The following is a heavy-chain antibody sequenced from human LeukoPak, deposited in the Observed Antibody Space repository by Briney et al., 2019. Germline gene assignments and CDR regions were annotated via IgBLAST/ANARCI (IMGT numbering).Heavy chain of an antibody. CDR1: GGSISSSNW. CDR2: IYYSGTT. Sequence: PSETLSLTCAVSGGSISSSNWWSWVRQPPGKGLEWIGYIYYSGTTYYNPSLKSRVTMSVDTSKNQFSLKLSSVTAADTAVYYCARDRSGYDHLDYWGQGTLVTVSS. D-gene: IGHD5-12*01. CDR3: ARDRSGYDHLDY. J-gene: IGHJ4*02. V-gene: IGHV4-30-4*01.